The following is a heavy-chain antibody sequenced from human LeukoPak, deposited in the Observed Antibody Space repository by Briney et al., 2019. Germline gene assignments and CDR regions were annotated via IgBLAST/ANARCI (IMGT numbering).Heavy chain of an antibody. V-gene: IGHV3-7*01. CDR1: GFTFSSYW. D-gene: IGHD3-22*01. J-gene: IGHJ4*02. CDR3: ARWAFSYYDSSGYYARPHYFDY. Sequence: PGGSLRLSCAASGFTFSSYWMSWVRQAPGKGLEWVANIKQDGNDKYYVDSVKGRFTISRDNAKNSLYLQMNSLRAEDTAVYYCARWAFSYYDSSGYYARPHYFDYWGQGTLVTVSS. CDR2: IKQDGNDK.